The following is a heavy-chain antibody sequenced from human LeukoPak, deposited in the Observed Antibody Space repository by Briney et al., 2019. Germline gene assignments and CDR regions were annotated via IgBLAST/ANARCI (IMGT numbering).Heavy chain of an antibody. D-gene: IGHD2-15*01. CDR1: GFTFDIYG. Sequence: PGGSLRLSCAASGFTFDIYGMNWVRQAPGKGLEWVSFITGGSNTIYYADSVKGRFTTSRGNARNSLYLQMNSLRVDDTAVYYCARDRMGGSFDYWGQGTLVTVSS. CDR2: ITGGSNTI. V-gene: IGHV3-48*01. CDR3: ARDRMGGSFDY. J-gene: IGHJ4*02.